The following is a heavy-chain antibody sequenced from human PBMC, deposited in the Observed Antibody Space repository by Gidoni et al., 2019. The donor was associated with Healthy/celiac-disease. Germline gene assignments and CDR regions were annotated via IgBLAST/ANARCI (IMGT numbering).Heavy chain of an antibody. J-gene: IGHJ5*02. CDR1: GFTFSDYY. V-gene: IGHV3-11*05. CDR3: ARARYYYDSSGSSNWFDP. CDR2: ISSSSSYT. Sequence: QVQLVESGGGLVKPGGSLRLSCAASGFTFSDYYMSWIRQAPGKGLEWVSYISSSSSYTNYADSVKGRFTISRDNAKNSLYLQMNSLRAEDTAVYYCARARYYYDSSGSSNWFDPWGQGTLVTVSS. D-gene: IGHD3-22*01.